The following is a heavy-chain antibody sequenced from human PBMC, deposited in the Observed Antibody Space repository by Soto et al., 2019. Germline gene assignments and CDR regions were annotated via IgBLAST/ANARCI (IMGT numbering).Heavy chain of an antibody. CDR2: IFYSGTT. J-gene: IGHJ6*02. Sequence: SETLSLTCTVSGDSISSADYYWSWIRQTPGKGLEWIGHIFYSGTTYYNPSRKSRLTIPVDTAKNHFSPRLTSVTAADTAVYYCARDLWVEPELYYFGMDVWGQGTTVTISS. D-gene: IGHD1-1*01. CDR1: GDSISSADYY. V-gene: IGHV4-30-4*01. CDR3: ARDLWVEPELYYFGMDV.